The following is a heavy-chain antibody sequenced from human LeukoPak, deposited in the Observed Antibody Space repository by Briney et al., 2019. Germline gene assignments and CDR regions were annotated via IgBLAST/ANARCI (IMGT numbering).Heavy chain of an antibody. CDR1: GLTFTRFA. Sequence: GGSLGLSCAASGLTFTRFAMSWVRQAPGKGLEWVSTISDRGDTTYYADSVKGRFSISRDNLKNTLYVQMNSLRVEDTAVYYCAKGHSAHGAGFDGWGQGTLVIVSS. J-gene: IGHJ4*02. D-gene: IGHD1-26*01. CDR3: AKGHSAHGAGFDG. CDR2: ISDRGDTT. V-gene: IGHV3-23*01.